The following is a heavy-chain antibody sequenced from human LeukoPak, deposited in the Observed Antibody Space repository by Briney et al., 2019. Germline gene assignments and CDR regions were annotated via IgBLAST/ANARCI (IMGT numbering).Heavy chain of an antibody. D-gene: IGHD6-6*01. V-gene: IGHV3-7*01. CDR1: GFTFSTYW. CDR3: ARFRYSSSAFDY. CDR2: IKQDGSDK. J-gene: IGHJ4*02. Sequence: GGSLRLSCAASGFTFSTYWMTWVRQAPGKGLEWVANIKQDGSDKYYVDSVRGRFTISRDNAKNSLYLQMNSLRAEDTAVYYCARFRYSSSAFDYWGQGTLVTVSS.